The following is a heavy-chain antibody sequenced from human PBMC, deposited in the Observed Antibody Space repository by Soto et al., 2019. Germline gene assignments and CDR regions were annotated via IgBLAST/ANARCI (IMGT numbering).Heavy chain of an antibody. V-gene: IGHV4-39*01. Sequence: SETLSLTCTVSGGSISSSSYSWGWIRQPPGKGLEWIGSIYYIGSTYYNPSLKSRVTISVDTSNNQFSLNLNSVTASDTAVYYCAGRNSLASVSLNFRELSNYKWIDPWGPGTLVTVSS. CDR2: IYYIGST. J-gene: IGHJ5*02. CDR3: AGRNSLASVSLNFRELSNYKWIDP. CDR1: GGSISSSSYS. D-gene: IGHD3-16*02.